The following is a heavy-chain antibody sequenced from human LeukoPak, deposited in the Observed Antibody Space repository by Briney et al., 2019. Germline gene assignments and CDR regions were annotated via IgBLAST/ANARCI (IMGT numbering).Heavy chain of an antibody. CDR1: GGSISSYY. V-gene: IGHV4-59*12. D-gene: IGHD5-18*01. CDR3: AREGGYSYGYFDY. Sequence: PSETLSLTCTVSGGSISSYYWSWIRQPPGKGLEWIGYIYYSGSTNYNPSLKSRVTISVDTSKNQFSLKLSSVTAADTAVYYCAREGGYSYGYFDYWGQGTLLTVSS. J-gene: IGHJ4*02. CDR2: IYYSGST.